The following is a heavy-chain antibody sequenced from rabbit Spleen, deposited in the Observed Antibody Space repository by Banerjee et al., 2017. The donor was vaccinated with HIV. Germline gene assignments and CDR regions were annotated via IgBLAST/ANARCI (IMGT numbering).Heavy chain of an antibody. CDR2: IDNADGTT. CDR3: ARGADYGFHYYNL. J-gene: IGHJ4*01. Sequence: QEQLVEYGGDLVQPEGSLTLTCKASGFDFSSGYDICWVRQAPGKGLEWIGCIDNADGTTYAASWAKGRFTISKTSSPTVTLRMTSLTAADTATYFCARGADYGFHYYNLWGPGTLVTVS. V-gene: IGHV1S45*01. D-gene: IGHD2-1*01. CDR1: GFDFSSGYD.